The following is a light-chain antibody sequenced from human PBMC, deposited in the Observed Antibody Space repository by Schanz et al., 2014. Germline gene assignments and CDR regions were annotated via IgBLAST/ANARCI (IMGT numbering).Light chain of an antibody. CDR2: ATS. V-gene: IGKV3-15*01. Sequence: EIVMTQSPATLSVSPGERTTLSCRASQTVSSKLAWYQQKPGQAPRLLIYATSTRATGIPARFSGSGSGTDFTLTISSLQSEDFATYHCQQSYNSPFTFGQGTKLEIK. CDR1: QTVSSK. J-gene: IGKJ2*01. CDR3: QQSYNSPFT.